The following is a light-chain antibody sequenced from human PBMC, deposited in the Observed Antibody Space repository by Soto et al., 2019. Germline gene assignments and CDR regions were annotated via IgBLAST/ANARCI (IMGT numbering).Light chain of an antibody. Sequence: IVLTQSPATLSVSPGERATLSCRASQAVGSNLAWYQQRPGQAPRLLIYDASTRATGIPHRFSGGGSGTEFTLTISSLQSEDFGVYYCQQYHNWPPGLTFGGGTRVEI. CDR2: DAS. V-gene: IGKV3-15*01. J-gene: IGKJ4*01. CDR3: QQYHNWPPGLT. CDR1: QAVGSN.